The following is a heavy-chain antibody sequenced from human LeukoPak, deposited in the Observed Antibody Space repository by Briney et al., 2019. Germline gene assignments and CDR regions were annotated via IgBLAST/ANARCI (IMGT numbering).Heavy chain of an antibody. CDR1: GFTVSSNY. CDR2: IYSGGST. Sequence: PGGSLRLSCAASGFTVSSNYMSWVRQAPGKGLEWVSVIYSGGSTYYADSVKGRFTISRDNSKNTLYLQMNSLRAEDTAVYYCARITTVTTWYFDYWGQGTLVTVSS. J-gene: IGHJ4*02. CDR3: ARITTVTTWYFDY. D-gene: IGHD4-17*01. V-gene: IGHV3-66*02.